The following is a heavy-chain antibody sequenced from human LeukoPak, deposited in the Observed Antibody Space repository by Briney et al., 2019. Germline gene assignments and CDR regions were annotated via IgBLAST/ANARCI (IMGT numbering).Heavy chain of an antibody. V-gene: IGHV4-34*01. CDR2: IDHSGST. J-gene: IGHJ4*02. CDR3: ARGVTYSF. CDR1: GGSFSGYY. Sequence: SETLSLTCAVYGGSFSGYYWSWIRQPPGKGLEWIGEIDHSGSTNYNPSLKSRVTISVDTSKNQFSLKLSSVTAADTAVYYCARGVTYSFWGQGTLVTVSS. D-gene: IGHD2-21*01.